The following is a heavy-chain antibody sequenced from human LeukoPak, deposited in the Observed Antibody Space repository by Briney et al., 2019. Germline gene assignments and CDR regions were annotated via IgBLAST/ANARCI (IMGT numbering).Heavy chain of an antibody. CDR3: ASDDSSGYYYEYGAFDI. Sequence: GGSLRLSRAAPGFTFSSYAMHWVRQAPGKGLEWVAVISYDGSNKYYADSVKGRFTISRDNSKNTLYLQMNSLRAEDTAVYYCASDDSSGYYYEYGAFDIWGQGTMVTVS. CDR1: GFTFSSYA. V-gene: IGHV3-30-3*01. CDR2: ISYDGSNK. J-gene: IGHJ3*02. D-gene: IGHD3-22*01.